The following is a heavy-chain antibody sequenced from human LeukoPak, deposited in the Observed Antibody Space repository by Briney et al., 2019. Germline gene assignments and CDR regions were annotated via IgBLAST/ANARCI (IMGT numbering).Heavy chain of an antibody. D-gene: IGHD2-2*01. CDR3: AKNPPFIVVVPAAPFDY. Sequence: GGSLRLSCAASGFTFSSYAMSWVRQAPGKGLEWVSAISGSGGSTYYADSVKGRFTISRDNSKNTLCLQMNSLRAEDTAVYYCAKNPPFIVVVPAAPFDYWGQGTLVTVSS. V-gene: IGHV3-23*01. J-gene: IGHJ4*02. CDR2: ISGSGGST. CDR1: GFTFSSYA.